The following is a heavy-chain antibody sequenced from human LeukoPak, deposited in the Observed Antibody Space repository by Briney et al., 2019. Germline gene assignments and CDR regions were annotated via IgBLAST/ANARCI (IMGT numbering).Heavy chain of an antibody. CDR3: ARGLGGYYDSSGYYGY. CDR2: INRNSGGT. V-gene: IGHV1-2*02. CDR1: GYTFTGYY. D-gene: IGHD3-22*01. J-gene: IGHJ4*02. Sequence: ASGKVSCKASGYTFTGYYMHWVRQAPGQGLEWMGWINRNSGGTNYAQKFQGRVTMTRDTSISTAYMELSRLRSDDTAVYYCARGLGGYYDSSGYYGYWGQGTLVTVSS.